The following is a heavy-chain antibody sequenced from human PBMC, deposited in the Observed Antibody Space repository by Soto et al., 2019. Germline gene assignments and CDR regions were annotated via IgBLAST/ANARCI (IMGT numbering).Heavy chain of an antibody. CDR2: INHSGST. D-gene: IGHD2-21*02. V-gene: IGHV4-34*01. Sequence: SETLSLTCAVYGGSFSGYYWSWIRQPPGKGLEWIGEINHSGSTNYNPSLKSRVTISVDTSKNQFSLKLSSVTAADTAVYYCARGSEAVTAISFGDFDYWGQGTLVTVSS. CDR1: GGSFSGYY. CDR3: ARGSEAVTAISFGDFDY. J-gene: IGHJ4*02.